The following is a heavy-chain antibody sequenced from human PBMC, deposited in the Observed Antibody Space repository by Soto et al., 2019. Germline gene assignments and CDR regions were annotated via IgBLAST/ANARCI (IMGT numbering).Heavy chain of an antibody. CDR1: GFTFSSYA. J-gene: IGHJ4*02. Sequence: VGSLRLSCAASGFTFSSYAMGWVGQGPGKGLEWVAVVSIGGSTHYADSVRGRFTISRDNSKNTLSLQMNSLTAEDTAVYFCAKRRGAGGHFDYWGQGALVTVSS. CDR2: VSIGGST. D-gene: IGHD2-15*01. CDR3: AKRRGAGGHFDY. V-gene: IGHV3-23*01.